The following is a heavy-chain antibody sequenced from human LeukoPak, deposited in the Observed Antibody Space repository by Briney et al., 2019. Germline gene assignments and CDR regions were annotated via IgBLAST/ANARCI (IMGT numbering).Heavy chain of an antibody. CDR3: ARSCSSTSCYYLFDY. J-gene: IGHJ4*02. Sequence: SETLSLTCTVSGGSISSYYWSWIRQPAGEGLEWIGRIYTSGSTNYNPSLKSRVTMSVDTSKNQFSLKLSSVTAADTAVYYCARSCSSTSCYYLFDYWGQGTLVTVSS. CDR1: GGSISSYY. V-gene: IGHV4-4*07. CDR2: IYTSGST. D-gene: IGHD2-2*01.